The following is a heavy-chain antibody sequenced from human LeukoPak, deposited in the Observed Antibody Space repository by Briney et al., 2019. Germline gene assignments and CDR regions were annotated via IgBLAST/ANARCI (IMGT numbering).Heavy chain of an antibody. CDR2: IYYSGST. D-gene: IGHD2-21*01. V-gene: IGHV4-39*01. CDR1: GGSISSGYYY. J-gene: IGHJ5*02. Sequence: PSETLSLTCTVSGGSISSGYYYWGWIRQPPGKGLEWIGSIYYSGSTYYNPSLKSRVTISVDTSKNQFSLKLSSVTAADTAVYCCARRGDMGWFDPWGQGTLVTVSS. CDR3: ARRGDMGWFDP.